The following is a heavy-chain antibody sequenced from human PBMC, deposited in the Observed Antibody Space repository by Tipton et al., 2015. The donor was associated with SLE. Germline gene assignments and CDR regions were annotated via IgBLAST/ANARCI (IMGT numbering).Heavy chain of an antibody. D-gene: IGHD2-2*01. Sequence: TLSLTCTVSGGSISSSGYYWGWIRQPPGKGLEWIGSIFYNGNTYYSPSLKSRVTISLDTSKNQFSLKLSSVTDADTAVYYCAREGQYQGWFDPWGQGTLVTVSS. V-gene: IGHV4-39*07. CDR1: GGSISSSGYY. J-gene: IGHJ5*02. CDR3: AREGQYQGWFDP. CDR2: IFYNGNT.